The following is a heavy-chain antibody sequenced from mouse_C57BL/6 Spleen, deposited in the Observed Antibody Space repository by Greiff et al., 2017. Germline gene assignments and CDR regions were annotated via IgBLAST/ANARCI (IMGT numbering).Heavy chain of an antibody. CDR1: GYSITSGYY. Sequence: EVQVVESGPGLVKPSQSLSLTCSVTGYSITSGYYWNWIRQFPGNKLEWMGYISYDGSNNYNPSLKNRISITRDTSKNQFFLKLNSVTTEDTATYYCARGGTTVVDFYWYFDVWGTGTTVTVSS. J-gene: IGHJ1*03. D-gene: IGHD1-1*01. V-gene: IGHV3-6*01. CDR2: ISYDGSN. CDR3: ARGGTTVVDFYWYFDV.